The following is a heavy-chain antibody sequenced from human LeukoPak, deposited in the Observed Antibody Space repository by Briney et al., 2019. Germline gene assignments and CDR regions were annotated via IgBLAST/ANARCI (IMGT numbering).Heavy chain of an antibody. CDR1: GGSFSGYY. J-gene: IGHJ3*02. D-gene: IGHD1-26*01. V-gene: IGHV4-34*01. CDR3: ARVWEPRAHDAFDI. CDR2: INHSGST. Sequence: SETLSLTCAVYGGSFSGYYWSWIRQPPGKGLGWIGEINHSGSTNYNPSLKSRVTISVDTSKNQFSLKLSSVTAADTAVYYCARVWEPRAHDAFDIWGQGTMVTVSS.